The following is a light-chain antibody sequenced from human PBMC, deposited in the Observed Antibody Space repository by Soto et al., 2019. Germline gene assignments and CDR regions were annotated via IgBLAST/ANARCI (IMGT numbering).Light chain of an antibody. J-gene: IGKJ1*01. Sequence: DIQMTQSPSSLSASVGDRVTITCRAIQRIIMYLNWYHQKPGKSPKLLIYAASSLQSGVPSRFSGSGSGTHFTLTTRRLQPEDFATYYCQQSYRTPWTFGQGTKVDI. CDR1: QRIIMY. V-gene: IGKV1-39*01. CDR2: AAS. CDR3: QQSYRTPWT.